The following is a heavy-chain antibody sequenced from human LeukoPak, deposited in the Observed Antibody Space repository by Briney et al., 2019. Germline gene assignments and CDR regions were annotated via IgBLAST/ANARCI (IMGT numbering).Heavy chain of an antibody. J-gene: IGHJ4*02. Sequence: QPGRSVRLSCAASGFTFSSYGMHWVRQAPGKGLEWVAVIWYDGSNKYYADSVKGRFTISRDNSKNTLYLQMNSLRAEDTAVYYCASGSSGYPPYWGQGTLVTVSS. CDR2: IWYDGSNK. CDR1: GFTFSSYG. D-gene: IGHD3-22*01. V-gene: IGHV3-33*01. CDR3: ASGSSGYPPY.